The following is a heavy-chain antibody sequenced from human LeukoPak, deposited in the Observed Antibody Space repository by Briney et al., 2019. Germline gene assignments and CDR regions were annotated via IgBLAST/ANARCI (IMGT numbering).Heavy chain of an antibody. CDR1: GFSFSTYS. CDR3: ARVQRGYRDAFDI. CDR2: ISSSSSTI. J-gene: IGHJ3*02. Sequence: PGGSLRLSCATSGFSFSTYSMNWVRQAPGKGLEGVSYISSSSSTIYYADSVKGRFTISRDNAKNTLYLQMNSLRAEDTAVYYCARVQRGYRDAFDIWGQGTMVTVSS. V-gene: IGHV3-48*04. D-gene: IGHD6-25*01.